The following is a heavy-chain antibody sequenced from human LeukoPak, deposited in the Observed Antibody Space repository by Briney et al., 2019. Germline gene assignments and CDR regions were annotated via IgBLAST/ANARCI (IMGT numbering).Heavy chain of an antibody. CDR1: GFTFSSYA. Sequence: GGSPRLSCAASGFTFSSYAMSWVRQAPGKGLEWVSAISGSGGSTYYADSVKGRFTISRDNSKNTLYLQMNSLRAEDTAVYYCAKMPTPVWWLRPVGAFDLWCQGTMVTVSS. J-gene: IGHJ3*01. V-gene: IGHV3-23*01. CDR3: AKMPTPVWWLRPVGAFDL. CDR2: ISGSGGST. D-gene: IGHD5-12*01.